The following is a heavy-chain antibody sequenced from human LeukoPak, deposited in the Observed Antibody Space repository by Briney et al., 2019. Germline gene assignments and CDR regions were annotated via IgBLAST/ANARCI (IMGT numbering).Heavy chain of an antibody. J-gene: IGHJ5*02. CDR1: GYTFGTHW. D-gene: IGHD1-26*01. Sequence: ASVKVSCKASGYTFGTHWMHWVRQAPGQGLEWMGIINPSGDFRSYAQKFQGRITVTRDMSTRTLYMELSDLRAEDTALYYCARDYSGEWEQVTGWWLDPWGQGTLVIVSS. V-gene: IGHV1-46*01. CDR2: INPSGDFR. CDR3: ARDYSGEWEQVTGWWLDP.